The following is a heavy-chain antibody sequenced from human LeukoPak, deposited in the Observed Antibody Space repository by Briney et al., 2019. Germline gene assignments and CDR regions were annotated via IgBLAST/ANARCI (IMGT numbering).Heavy chain of an antibody. CDR2: ISGSGGST. D-gene: IGHD5-12*01. V-gene: IGHV3-23*01. CDR1: GFTFSSYA. Sequence: PGGSLRLSCAASGFTFSSYAMSWVRQAPGKGLEWVSGISGSGGSTYYADSVKGRFTISRDNSKNTLYLQMNSLRAEDTAVYYCAKDEKWLRLTGITDYWGQGTLVTVSS. CDR3: AKDEKWLRLTGITDY. J-gene: IGHJ4*02.